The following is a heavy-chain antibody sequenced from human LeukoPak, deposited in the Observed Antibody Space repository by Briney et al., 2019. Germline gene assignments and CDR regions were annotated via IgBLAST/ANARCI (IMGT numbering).Heavy chain of an antibody. J-gene: IGHJ4*02. Sequence: GSLRLSCAASGFTFSSYAMSWVRQAPGKGLEWVSGISSSGDSTVYADSVKGRFTISRDNFRNTVFLQMNSLRAEDTAVYYCAKDLAYGSGSYSPYYFDYWGQGTLVTVSS. CDR3: AKDLAYGSGSYSPYYFDY. CDR1: GFTFSSYA. CDR2: ISSSGDST. D-gene: IGHD3-10*01. V-gene: IGHV3-23*01.